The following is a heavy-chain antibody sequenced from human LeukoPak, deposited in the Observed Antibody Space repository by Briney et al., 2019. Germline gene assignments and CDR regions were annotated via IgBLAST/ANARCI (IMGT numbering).Heavy chain of an antibody. D-gene: IGHD3-10*01. CDR2: ISSSGSTI. Sequence: GGSLRLSCAASGFTFSSYEMNWVRQAPGKGLEWVSYISSSGSTIYYADSVKGRFTISRENAKNSLYLQMNNLRAGDTAVYYCARSFGWGMDVWGQGTTVTVSS. J-gene: IGHJ6*02. CDR3: ARSFGWGMDV. CDR1: GFTFSSYE. V-gene: IGHV3-48*03.